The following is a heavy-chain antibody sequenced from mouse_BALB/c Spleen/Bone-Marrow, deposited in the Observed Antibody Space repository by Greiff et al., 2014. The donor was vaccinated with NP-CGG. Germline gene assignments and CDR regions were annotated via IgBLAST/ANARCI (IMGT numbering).Heavy chain of an antibody. CDR2: IDPANGNT. CDR1: GFNIKDTY. J-gene: IGHJ3*01. D-gene: IGHD1-1*01. V-gene: IGHV14-3*02. Sequence: VQLQQSGAELVKPGASVKLSCTASGFNIKDTYMHWVKQRPEQGLEWIGRIDPANGNTKYDPKFQGKATITADTSSNTAYLQLSSLTSRDTAVYYCANYYYGSSWGFAYWGQGTLVTVSA. CDR3: ANYYYGSSWGFAY.